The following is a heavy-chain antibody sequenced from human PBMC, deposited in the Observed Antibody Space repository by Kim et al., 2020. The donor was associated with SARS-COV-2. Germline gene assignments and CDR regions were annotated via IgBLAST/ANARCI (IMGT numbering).Heavy chain of an antibody. CDR3: ALSEDYDYVWGSSLDY. V-gene: IGHV4-59*01. Sequence: SETLSLTCTVSGGSISSYYWSWIRQPPGKGLEWIGYIYYSGSTNYNPSLKSRVTISVDTSKNQFSLKLSSVTAADTAVYYCALSEDYDYVWGSSLDYWG. CDR2: IYYSGST. D-gene: IGHD3-16*01. CDR1: GGSISSYY. J-gene: IGHJ4*01.